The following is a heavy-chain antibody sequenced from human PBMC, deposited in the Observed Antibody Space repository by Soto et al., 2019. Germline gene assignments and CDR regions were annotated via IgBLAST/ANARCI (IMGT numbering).Heavy chain of an antibody. CDR3: ARRKGGHGFRVMDV. D-gene: IGHD5-12*01. CDR1: GYTFTSYD. Sequence: QVQLVQSGAEVKKPGASVKVSCKASGYTFTSYDINWVRQATGQGLEWMGWMNPNSGNTGYAQKFQGRVTMTRNTSRRTAYMELSRLRSEDTDVYYCARRKGGHGFRVMDVWGQGTTVTVSS. CDR2: MNPNSGNT. J-gene: IGHJ6*02. V-gene: IGHV1-8*01.